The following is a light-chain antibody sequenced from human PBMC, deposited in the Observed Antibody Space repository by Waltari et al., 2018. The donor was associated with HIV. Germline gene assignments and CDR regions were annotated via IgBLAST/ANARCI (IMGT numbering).Light chain of an antibody. Sequence: QSVLTQPPSVSGAPGQRVTISCPGNNSNIGATYDVHWYQQLPGTAPKLLIYGNTNRPSGVPDRFSGSKSGTSASLVITGLRAEDEADYYCQSYDSSLSGSEVFGGGTKLSVL. V-gene: IGLV1-40*01. CDR1: NSNIGATYD. J-gene: IGLJ2*01. CDR3: QSYDSSLSGSEV. CDR2: GNT.